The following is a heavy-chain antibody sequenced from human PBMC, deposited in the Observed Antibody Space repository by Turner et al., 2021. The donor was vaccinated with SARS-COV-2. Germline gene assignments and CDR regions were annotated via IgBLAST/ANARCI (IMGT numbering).Heavy chain of an antibody. J-gene: IGHJ6*02. D-gene: IGHD3-3*01. V-gene: IGHV4-59*08. CDR1: GGSISSES. CDR3: ARHQGSTSGYDHGMNV. CDR2: FYKIGSI. Sequence: QVHLQDSGPGLVRPSEALALTCTVSGGSISSESWSWIRQSPGKGLEWIGYFYKIGSIDYNPTLRSRVTISVDTTKNQLSLNLISMTAADTAVYYCARHQGSTSGYDHGMNVWGQGTAVIVSS.